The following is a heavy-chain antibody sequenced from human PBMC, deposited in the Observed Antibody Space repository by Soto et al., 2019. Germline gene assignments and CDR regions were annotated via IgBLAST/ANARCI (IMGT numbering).Heavy chain of an antibody. CDR3: TTVGGSYCGGDCPWAYYHGQDV. V-gene: IGHV3-15*01. CDR2: IKSKTDGGTT. Sequence: RLSCAASGFTFSNAWMSWVRQAPGKGLEWVGRIKSKTDGGTTDYAAPVKGRFTISRDDSKNTLYLQMNSLKTEDTAVYYCTTVGGSYCGGDCPWAYYHGQDVWGQGTTDPVSS. CDR1: GFTFSNAW. D-gene: IGHD2-21*02. J-gene: IGHJ6*02.